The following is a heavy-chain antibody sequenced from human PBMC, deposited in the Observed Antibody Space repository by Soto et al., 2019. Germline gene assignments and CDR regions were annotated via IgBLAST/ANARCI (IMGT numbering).Heavy chain of an antibody. CDR2: IIPIFGTA. J-gene: IGHJ4*02. V-gene: IGHV1-69*13. D-gene: IGHD3-22*01. Sequence: SVKVSCKASGGTFSSYAISWVRQAPGQGLEWMGGIIPIFGTANYAQKFQGRVTITADESTSTAYMELSSLRSEDTAVYYCASRPGPDSSGYWGYFDYWGQGTLVTVSS. CDR3: ASRPGPDSSGYWGYFDY. CDR1: GGTFSSYA.